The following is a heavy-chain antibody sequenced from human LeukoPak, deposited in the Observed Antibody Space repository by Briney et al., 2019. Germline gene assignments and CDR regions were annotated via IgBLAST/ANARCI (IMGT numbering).Heavy chain of an antibody. V-gene: IGHV1-69*13. Sequence: SVKVSCKASGGTFSSYAISWVRQAPGQGLEWMGGIIPIFGTANYAQKFQGRVTITADESTSTAYMELRSLRSDDTAVYYCARAPTHSDAFDIWGQGTMVTVSS. CDR1: GGTFSSYA. CDR3: ARAPTHSDAFDI. CDR2: IIPIFGTA. J-gene: IGHJ3*02.